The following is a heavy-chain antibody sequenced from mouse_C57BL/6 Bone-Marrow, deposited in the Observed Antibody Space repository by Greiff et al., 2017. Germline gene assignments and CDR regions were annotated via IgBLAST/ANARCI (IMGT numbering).Heavy chain of an antibody. CDR3: ARYRGKSFDY. J-gene: IGHJ2*01. CDR2: IRNKANGYTT. CDR1: GFTFTDYY. Sequence: EVQLVESGGGLVQPGGSLSLSCAASGFTFTDYYMSWVRQPPGKALEWLGFIRNKANGYTTEYSASVKGRFTISRDNSQSILYLQLNALRAEDSATYYYARYRGKSFDYWGQGTTLTVSS. D-gene: IGHD2-1*01. V-gene: IGHV7-3*01.